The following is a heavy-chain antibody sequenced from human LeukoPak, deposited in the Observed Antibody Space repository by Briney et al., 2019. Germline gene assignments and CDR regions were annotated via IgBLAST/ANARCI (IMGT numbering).Heavy chain of an antibody. CDR2: ISYDGSNK. Sequence: GGSLRLSCAASGFTFSSYAMHWVRQAPGKGLEWVAVISYDGSNKYYADSVKGRFTISRDNSKNTLYLQMNSLRAEDTAVYYCAKLGIYSGYDFYYYMDVWGKGTTVTVSS. V-gene: IGHV3-30-3*02. CDR3: AKLGIYSGYDFYYYMDV. D-gene: IGHD5-12*01. CDR1: GFTFSSYA. J-gene: IGHJ6*03.